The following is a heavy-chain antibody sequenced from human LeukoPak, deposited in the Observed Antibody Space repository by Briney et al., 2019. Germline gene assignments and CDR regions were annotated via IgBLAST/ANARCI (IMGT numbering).Heavy chain of an antibody. CDR2: IYHSGST. J-gene: IGHJ1*01. Sequence: SETLSLTCIVSGGSICTYYWNWIRQPPGKGLEWIGYIYHSGSTNYNPSLQSRVTISVDTSKNQFSLNLNPVTAADTAVYYCARGGAARLHFQNWGQGTLVTVSS. D-gene: IGHD6-6*01. CDR1: GGSICTYY. CDR3: ARGGAARLHFQN. V-gene: IGHV4-59*01.